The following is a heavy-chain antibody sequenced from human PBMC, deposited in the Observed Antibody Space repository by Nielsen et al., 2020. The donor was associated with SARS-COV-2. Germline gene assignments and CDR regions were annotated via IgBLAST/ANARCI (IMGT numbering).Heavy chain of an antibody. D-gene: IGHD4/OR15-4a*01. J-gene: IGHJ4*02. CDR1: GFNIRGYW. V-gene: IGHV3-33*08. CDR2: IWNDGSNK. CDR3: ARVGSYGDPEYLDY. Sequence: GESLKISCVVSGFNIRGYWMTWVRQAPGKGLEWVAVIWNDGSNKQYADSVKGRFTISRDNARNTLYLQMNSLRVEDTAVYYCARVGSYGDPEYLDYWGQGALVTVSS.